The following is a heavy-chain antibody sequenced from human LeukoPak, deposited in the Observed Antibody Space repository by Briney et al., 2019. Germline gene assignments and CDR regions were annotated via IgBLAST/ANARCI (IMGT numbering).Heavy chain of an antibody. D-gene: IGHD3-10*01. CDR3: ARGRFNTYYFDY. CDR1: GFTFSTYS. Sequence: PGGSLRLSCVASGFTFSTYSMSWVRQAPGKGLEWLSYISSRSSTTYYADSVKGRFTISRDNAKNSLFLQMAGLRAEDTAVYFCARGRFNTYYFDYWGQGTLVTVSS. CDR2: ISSRSSTT. J-gene: IGHJ4*02. V-gene: IGHV3-48*04.